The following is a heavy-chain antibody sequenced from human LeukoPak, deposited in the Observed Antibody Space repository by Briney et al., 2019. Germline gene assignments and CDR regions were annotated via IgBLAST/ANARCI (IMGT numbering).Heavy chain of an antibody. J-gene: IGHJ4*02. Sequence: GESLKISCKGSGYSFTYYWIGWVRQVPGKGLEWMGIIYPGDSDTRYSPSFQGQVTISADKSIGTAYLQWSSLKASDTAMYYCARQDGYESYYFDYWGQGTPVTVSS. CDR3: ARQDGYESYYFDY. D-gene: IGHD5-12*01. CDR2: IYPGDSDT. CDR1: GYSFTYYW. V-gene: IGHV5-51*01.